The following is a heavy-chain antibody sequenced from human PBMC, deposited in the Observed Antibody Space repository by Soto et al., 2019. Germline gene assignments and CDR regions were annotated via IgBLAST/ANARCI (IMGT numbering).Heavy chain of an antibody. J-gene: IGHJ4*02. CDR3: AKDPYYYDRSGPDY. CDR1: GFTFSRYW. CDR2: INQDGGQT. V-gene: IGHV3-7*03. Sequence: GGSLRLSCGASGFTFSRYWMNWVRQAPGKGLEWVANINQDGGQTYYADSVKGRFTISRDNSKSTLFLQMNSLRAEDTALYFCAKDPYYYDRSGPDYWGQGSLVTVSS. D-gene: IGHD3-22*01.